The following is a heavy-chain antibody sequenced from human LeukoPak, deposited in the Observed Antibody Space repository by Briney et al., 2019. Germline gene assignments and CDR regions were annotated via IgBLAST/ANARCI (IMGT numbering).Heavy chain of an antibody. Sequence: GGSLRLSCAASGFTFSSYGMHWVRQAPGKGLEWVAVIWYDGSNKYYADSVKGRFTISRDNSKNTLYLQMNSLRAEDTAVYYCAREGNIVVVTAINFDLWGRGTLVTVSS. CDR2: IWYDGSNK. CDR3: AREGNIVVVTAINFDL. CDR1: GFTFSSYG. J-gene: IGHJ2*01. D-gene: IGHD2-21*02. V-gene: IGHV3-33*01.